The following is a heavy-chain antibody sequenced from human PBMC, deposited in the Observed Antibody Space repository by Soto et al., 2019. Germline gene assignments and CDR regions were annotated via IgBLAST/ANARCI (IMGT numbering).Heavy chain of an antibody. J-gene: IGHJ6*03. V-gene: IGHV3-9*01. Sequence: EVLLVESGGGLVQPGRSLRLSCAASGFSFDEYAMHWVRQAPGKGLEWVSGISWNSGTMGYGDSVRGRFTISRDNAKNSLYLQMNSLRAEDTALYYCAKGFCSSARCLTYSYMDVWGKGTTVTVSS. D-gene: IGHD2-2*01. CDR3: AKGFCSSARCLTYSYMDV. CDR1: GFSFDEYA. CDR2: ISWNSGTM.